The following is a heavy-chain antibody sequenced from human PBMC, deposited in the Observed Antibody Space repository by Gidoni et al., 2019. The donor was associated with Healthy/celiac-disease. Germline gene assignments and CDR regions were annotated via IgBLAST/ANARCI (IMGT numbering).Heavy chain of an antibody. CDR3: ARDRPLEQQPSLVAFDI. J-gene: IGHJ3*02. CDR1: CGSVSSSNW. V-gene: IGHV4-4*02. Sequence: QVQLQESGPGLVKPSWTLSITCAVSCGSVSSSNWWSWVRQPPGKGLEWIGEIYHSGSTNYNPSLKSRVTISVDKAKNQFSLKLSSVTAADTAVYYCARDRPLEQQPSLVAFDIWGQGTMVTVSS. D-gene: IGHD6-13*01. CDR2: IYHSGST.